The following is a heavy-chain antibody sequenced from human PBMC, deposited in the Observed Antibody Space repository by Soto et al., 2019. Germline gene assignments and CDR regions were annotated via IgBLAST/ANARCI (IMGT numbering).Heavy chain of an antibody. J-gene: IGHJ5*02. CDR1: GGSFSGYY. D-gene: IGHD2-2*01. Sequence: SETLSLTCAVYGGSFSGYYWSWIRQPPGKGLEWIGEINHSGSTNYNPSLKSRVTISVDTSKNQFSLKLSSVTAADTAVYYCARFDQLLWWFDPWGQGTLVTVSS. V-gene: IGHV4-34*01. CDR2: INHSGST. CDR3: ARFDQLLWWFDP.